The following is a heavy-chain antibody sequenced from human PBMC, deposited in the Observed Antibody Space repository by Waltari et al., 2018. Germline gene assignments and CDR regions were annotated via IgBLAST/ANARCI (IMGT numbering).Heavy chain of an antibody. CDR1: GGSISSYY. CDR3: AAGGIVGATNPFDY. Sequence: QVQLQESGPGLVKPSETLSLTCTVSGGSISSYYWSWIRQPAGKGLEWIGRIYTSGSTNYNPSLKSRVTISVDTSKNQFSLKLSSVTAADTAVYYCAAGGIVGATNPFDYWGQGTLVTVSS. J-gene: IGHJ4*02. V-gene: IGHV4-4*07. CDR2: IYTSGST. D-gene: IGHD1-26*01.